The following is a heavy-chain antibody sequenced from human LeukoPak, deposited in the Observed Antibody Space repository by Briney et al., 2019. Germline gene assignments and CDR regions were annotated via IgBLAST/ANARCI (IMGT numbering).Heavy chain of an antibody. CDR2: IYSGGST. J-gene: IGHJ4*02. CDR1: GFTVSSNY. Sequence: GGSLRLSCATSGFTVSSNYMRGVRQAPGKVLEWISVIYSGGSTYYADSVKGRFTISRDNSKNTLYLQMNRLRVEDTAVYYCARVKYDSSAYYATYYFDYWGQGTLVTVSS. CDR3: ARVKYDSSAYYATYYFDY. V-gene: IGHV3-53*01. D-gene: IGHD3-22*01.